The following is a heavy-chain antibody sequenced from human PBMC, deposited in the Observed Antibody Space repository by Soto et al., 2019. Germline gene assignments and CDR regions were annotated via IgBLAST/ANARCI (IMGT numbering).Heavy chain of an antibody. D-gene: IGHD3-22*01. CDR2: IRSKAKNYAT. CDR1: VFNFSVSG. J-gene: IGHJ4*02. V-gene: IGHV3-73*01. Sequence: PGGSLRLSCAASVFNFSVSGIHWVRQASGKGLDWVGSIRSKAKNYATVYAASVKGRFTISRDDSKNTAYLQMNSLKSEDTAIYYCSRLIVWGQGSLVNVSS. CDR3: SRLIV.